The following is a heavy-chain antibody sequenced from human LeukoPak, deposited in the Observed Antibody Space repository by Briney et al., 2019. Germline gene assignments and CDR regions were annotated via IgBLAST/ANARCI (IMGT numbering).Heavy chain of an antibody. J-gene: IGHJ4*02. V-gene: IGHV5-51*01. D-gene: IGHD4-17*01. CDR1: GYSFTSYW. CDR2: IYPGDSDT. CDR3: ARGELSDYGDYWSADYFDY. Sequence: GESLKISCKGSGYSFTSYWIGWVRQMPGKGLEWMGIIYPGDSDTRYSPSFQGQVTISADKSISTAYLQWSSLKASDTAMYYCARGELSDYGDYWSADYFDYWGQGTLVTVSS.